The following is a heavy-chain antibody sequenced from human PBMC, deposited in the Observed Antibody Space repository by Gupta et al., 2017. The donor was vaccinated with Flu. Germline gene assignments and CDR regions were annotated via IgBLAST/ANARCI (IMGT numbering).Heavy chain of an antibody. CDR2: ISSSGSTT. J-gene: IGHJ4*02. CDR1: GVTFTTYE. D-gene: IGHD1-1*01. CDR3: VQFQLLEDY. Sequence: SGVTFTTYEFNWVRQAPGKGLEWISHISSSGSTTHYADSVKGRFTHSRDDAKNSLHLQMSGLRAEDTAVYYCVQFQLLEDYWGQGTQVIVSS. V-gene: IGHV3-48*03.